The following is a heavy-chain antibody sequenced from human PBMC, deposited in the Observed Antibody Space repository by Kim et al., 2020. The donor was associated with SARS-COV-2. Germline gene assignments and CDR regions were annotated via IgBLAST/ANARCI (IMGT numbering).Heavy chain of an antibody. D-gene: IGHD6-13*01. CDR1: GFTFSSYS. J-gene: IGHJ6*02. V-gene: IGHV3-21*01. CDR2: ISSSSSYI. CDR3: ARDSSGGAAAGKPYYYYYGMDV. Sequence: GGSLRLSCAASGFTFSSYSMNWVRQAPGKGLEWVSSISSSSSYIYYADSVKGRFTISRDNAKNSLYLQMNSLRAEDTAVYYCARDSSGGAAAGKPYYYYYGMDVWGQGTTVTVSS.